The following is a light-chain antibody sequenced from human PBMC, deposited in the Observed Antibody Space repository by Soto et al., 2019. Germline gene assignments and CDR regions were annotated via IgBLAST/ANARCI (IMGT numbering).Light chain of an antibody. V-gene: IGKV4-1*01. Sequence: DNVMTQSPDSLAVSLGETATINCKSSQSLLYSSNNRNYLVWYQHKPGQPPKLLIYWASTRELGVPDRFSGSGSGTDFTLTISRLQAEDVAVYYCQQYISTPITFGQGTRVEIK. CDR3: QQYISTPIT. CDR2: WAS. CDR1: QSLLYSSNNRNY. J-gene: IGKJ5*01.